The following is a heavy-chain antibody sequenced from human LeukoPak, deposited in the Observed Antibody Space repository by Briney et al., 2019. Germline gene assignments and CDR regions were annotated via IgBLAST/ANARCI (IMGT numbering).Heavy chain of an antibody. CDR3: ARVAQVTTHFDY. Sequence: PGGSLRLSCAASGFTFSSYAMHWVRQAPGKGLEWVAVISYDGSNKYYADSVKGRFTISRDNSKNTLYLQMNSLRAEDTAVYYCARVAQVTTHFDYWGQGTLVTVSS. J-gene: IGHJ4*02. V-gene: IGHV3-30-3*01. CDR1: GFTFSSYA. CDR2: ISYDGSNK. D-gene: IGHD4-17*01.